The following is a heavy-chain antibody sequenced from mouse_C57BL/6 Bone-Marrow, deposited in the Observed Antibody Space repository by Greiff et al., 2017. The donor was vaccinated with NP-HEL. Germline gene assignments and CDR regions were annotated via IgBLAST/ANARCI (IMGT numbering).Heavy chain of an antibody. CDR2: INPSTGGT. V-gene: IGHV1-42*01. D-gene: IGHD1-2*01. J-gene: IGHJ2*01. Sequence: VQLQQSGPELVKPGASVKISCKASGYSFTGYYMNWVKQSPEQSLEWIGEINPSTGGTTYNQKFKAKATLTVDKSSSTAYMQLKSLTSEDSAVYYCARIHYYDYFDYWGQGTTLTVSA. CDR3: ARIHYYDYFDY. CDR1: GYSFTGYY.